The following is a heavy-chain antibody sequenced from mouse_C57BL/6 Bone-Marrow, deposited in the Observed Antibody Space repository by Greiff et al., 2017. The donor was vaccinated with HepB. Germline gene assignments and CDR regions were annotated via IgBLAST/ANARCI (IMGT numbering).Heavy chain of an antibody. V-gene: IGHV1-82*01. D-gene: IGHD1-1*01. J-gene: IGHJ2*01. CDR3: ARKRVGPFDY. CDR2: IYPGDGDT. CDR1: GYAFSSSW. Sequence: VQLQQSGPELVKPGASVKISCKASGYAFSSSWMNWVKQRPGKGLEWIGRIYPGDGDTNYNGKFKGKATLTADKSSSTAYMQLSSLTSEDSAVYFCARKRVGPFDYWGQGTTLTVSS.